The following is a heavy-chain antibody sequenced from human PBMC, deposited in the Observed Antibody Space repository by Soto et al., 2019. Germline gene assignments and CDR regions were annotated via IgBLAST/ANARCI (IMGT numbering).Heavy chain of an antibody. Sequence: EEQVLESGGGLVQPGGSLRLSCVASGFTFGRYAMTWVRQTQGKGLECVSAISGDGESTHYADSVKGRFTISRDNSKNTLYLQLTNLRAEDTAKYYCAKVGGFDPWGPGTLVTVSS. CDR1: GFTFGRYA. J-gene: IGHJ5*02. V-gene: IGHV3-23*01. D-gene: IGHD4-17*01. CDR3: AKVGGFDP. CDR2: ISGDGEST.